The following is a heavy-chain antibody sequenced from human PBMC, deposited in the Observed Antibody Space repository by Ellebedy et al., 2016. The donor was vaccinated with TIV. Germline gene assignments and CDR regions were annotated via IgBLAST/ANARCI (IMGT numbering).Heavy chain of an antibody. V-gene: IGHV2-70*01. CDR2: IDWDDDK. J-gene: IGHJ4*02. Sequence: SGPTLVKPKETLTLTCAFSGFSLSTDGMCVSWIRQPPGKALEWLALIDWDDDKYYITSLKTRLSISKDTSKRQVVLTMTDMDPVDTATYYCARTLLYCGGDCSYYFDYWGQGTRVTVSS. D-gene: IGHD2-21*02. CDR1: GFSLSTDGMC. CDR3: ARTLLYCGGDCSYYFDY.